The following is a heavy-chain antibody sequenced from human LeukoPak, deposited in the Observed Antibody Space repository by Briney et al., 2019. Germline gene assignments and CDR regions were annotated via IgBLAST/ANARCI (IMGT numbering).Heavy chain of an antibody. D-gene: IGHD1-26*01. J-gene: IGHJ6*02. V-gene: IGHV1-8*03. Sequence: GASVKVSCKASGYTFTSYDINWVRQATGQGLEWMGWMNPNSGNTGYAQKFQGRVTITADKSTSTAYMELSSLRSEDTAVYYCARYGATGLSYYYYGMDVWGQGTTVTVSS. CDR2: MNPNSGNT. CDR3: ARYGATGLSYYYYGMDV. CDR1: GYTFTSYD.